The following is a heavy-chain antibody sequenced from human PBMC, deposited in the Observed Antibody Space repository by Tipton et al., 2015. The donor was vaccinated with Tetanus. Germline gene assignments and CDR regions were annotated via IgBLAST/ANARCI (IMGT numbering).Heavy chain of an antibody. J-gene: IGHJ4*02. CDR3: ARDQARGARGWNYFDF. Sequence: TLSLTCTVSGVSISGGRYYWSWIRQRPGKGLEWIGDIYSSGSTYTDPSLKGRATISVDTSENQFSLRLNSVTAADTAVYYCARDQARGARGWNYFDFWGLGTLVTVSS. CDR1: GVSISGGRYY. CDR2: IYSSGST. D-gene: IGHD1-26*01. V-gene: IGHV4-31*03.